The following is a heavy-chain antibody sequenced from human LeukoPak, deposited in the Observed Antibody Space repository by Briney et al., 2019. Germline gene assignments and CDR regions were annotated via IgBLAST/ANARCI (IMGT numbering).Heavy chain of an antibody. CDR2: INWNGGST. Sequence: AGGSLRLSCAASGVTFDDYGMSWVRQAPGKGLEWVSGINWNGGSTGYADSVKGRFTISRDNAKNSLYLQMNSLRAEDTALYHCARDPTLGYCSGGSCYPIPYGMDVWGQGTTVTVSS. CDR3: ARDPTLGYCSGGSCYPIPYGMDV. D-gene: IGHD2-15*01. V-gene: IGHV3-20*01. J-gene: IGHJ6*02. CDR1: GVTFDDYG.